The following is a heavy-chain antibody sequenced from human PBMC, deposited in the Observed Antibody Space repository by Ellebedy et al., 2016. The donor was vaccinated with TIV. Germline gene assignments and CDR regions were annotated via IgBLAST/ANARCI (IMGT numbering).Heavy chain of an antibody. J-gene: IGHJ4*02. CDR3: ARGRDDYGDYRN. V-gene: IGHV4-59*01. CDR1: GGSIRSYY. Sequence: MPSETLSLTCTVSGGSIRSYYRSWIRQPPGKGLEWIGYIYYSGSTNYNPSLKSRVTISVDTSKNQFSLKLSSVTAADTAIYYCARGRDDYGDYRNWGQGTLVTVSS. D-gene: IGHD4-17*01. CDR2: IYYSGST.